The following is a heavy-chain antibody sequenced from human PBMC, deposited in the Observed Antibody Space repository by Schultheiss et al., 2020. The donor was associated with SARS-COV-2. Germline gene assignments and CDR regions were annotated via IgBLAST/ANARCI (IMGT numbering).Heavy chain of an antibody. CDR1: GDSISSNSVA. V-gene: IGHV6-1*01. CDR3: ARSGAVGLDY. CDR2: TYYRSKWYH. J-gene: IGHJ4*02. Sequence: SQTLSLTCAISGDSISSNSVAWNWIRQSPSRGLEWLGGTYYRSKWYHNYAVSMKSRITVNPDTSKNQFSLQLNSVTPEDTAVYYCARSGAVGLDYWGQGTLVTVSS. D-gene: IGHD6-19*01.